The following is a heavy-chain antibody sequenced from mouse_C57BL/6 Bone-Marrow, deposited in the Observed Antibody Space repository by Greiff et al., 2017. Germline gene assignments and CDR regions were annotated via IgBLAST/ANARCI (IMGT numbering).Heavy chain of an antibody. D-gene: IGHD4-1*01. CDR2: IYPTSGRT. Sequence: VQLQQPGAELVKPGASVKMSCKASGYTFTSYWITWVKQRPGQGLEWIGDIYPTSGRTNYNEKFKSKATLTVDTSSNTAYMQLSSLTSEDSAVFYCARSGPLGRSFDYWGQGTTLTVSS. J-gene: IGHJ2*01. V-gene: IGHV1-55*01. CDR3: ARSGPLGRSFDY. CDR1: GYTFTSYW.